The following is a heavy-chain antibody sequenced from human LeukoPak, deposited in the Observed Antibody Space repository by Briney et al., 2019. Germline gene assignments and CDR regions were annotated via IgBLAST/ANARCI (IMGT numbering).Heavy chain of an antibody. CDR2: IYPSDSHT. Sequence: GESLKISCQGSGYTFPIYWIGWVRQPPGKGLEWMGIIYPSDSHTIYSPSFQGQDTVSAEKSVSIAYLQWSSLKASDTAIDDGVRHYRPPQDSRAAKPTGYYYYYMDVWGTGTTVTVSS. D-gene: IGHD3-16*02. V-gene: IGHV5-51*01. CDR3: VRHYRPPQDSRAAKPTGYYYYYMDV. J-gene: IGHJ6*03. CDR1: GYTFPIYW.